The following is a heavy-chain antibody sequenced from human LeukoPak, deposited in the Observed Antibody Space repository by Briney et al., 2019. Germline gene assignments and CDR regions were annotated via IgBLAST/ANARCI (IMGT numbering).Heavy chain of an antibody. CDR2: LNPNSGGT. J-gene: IGHJ4*02. CDR3: ARSGCSSWYTGLYY. Sequence: ASVKSPSRASAAPSISYYMHWWRRPPGEGVQGWGGLNPNSGGTDYAQKFQGRVTISADKATNPAYMEVRSLRAADTGVYYCARSGCSSWYTGLYYWGQGALVTVSS. CDR1: AAPSISYY. D-gene: IGHD6-13*01. V-gene: IGHV1-2*01.